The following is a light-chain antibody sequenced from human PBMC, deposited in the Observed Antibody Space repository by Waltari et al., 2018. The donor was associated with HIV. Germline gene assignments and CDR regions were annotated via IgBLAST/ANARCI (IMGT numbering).Light chain of an antibody. J-gene: IGKJ2*01. CDR1: QRISSY. CDR2: DAS. Sequence: EIVLTQSPATLSLSTGDRATPSCRASQRISSYLAWYQQTPGQAPRLLIYDASNRATGIPARFSGSGSATDFTLTISSLEPEDFAVYYCQHRSSLPRGTFGQGTKLEIK. V-gene: IGKV3-11*01. CDR3: QHRSSLPRGT.